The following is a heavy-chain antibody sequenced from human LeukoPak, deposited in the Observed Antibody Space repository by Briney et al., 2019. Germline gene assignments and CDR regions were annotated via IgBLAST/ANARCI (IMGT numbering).Heavy chain of an antibody. V-gene: IGHV3-15*01. CDR3: TTVCGGGCYKVLDY. J-gene: IGHJ4*02. Sequence: PGGSLRLSCAASGFTFSNAWMSWVRQAPGKGLEWVGRIKSKTDGGTTDYAAPVKGRFTISRDDSKDTLYLQMNSLKTEDTAVYYCTTVCGGGCYKVLDYWGQGTLVTVSS. CDR1: GFTFSNAW. D-gene: IGHD2-21*02. CDR2: IKSKTDGGTT.